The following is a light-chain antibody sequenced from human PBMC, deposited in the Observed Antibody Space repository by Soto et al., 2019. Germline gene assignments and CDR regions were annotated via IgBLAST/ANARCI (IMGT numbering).Light chain of an antibody. Sequence: EIVLTQSPGTLSLSPGERATLSCRASQSVSNNYLAWYQQKPGQAPRLLIYAASSRATGIPDRFSGSGSGTDFTLTISRLEPEDFAVYYCQQYGGSRGTFGPGTKVDIK. V-gene: IGKV3-20*01. CDR1: QSVSNNY. CDR3: QQYGGSRGT. J-gene: IGKJ3*01. CDR2: AAS.